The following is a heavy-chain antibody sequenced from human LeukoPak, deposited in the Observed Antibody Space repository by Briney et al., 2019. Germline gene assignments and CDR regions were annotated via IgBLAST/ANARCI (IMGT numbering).Heavy chain of an antibody. CDR2: ISSSSSSYI. CDR1: GFTFSSYS. D-gene: IGHD3-22*01. CDR3: ARGELYDSTCFDY. J-gene: IGHJ4*02. Sequence: GGSLRLSCAASGFTFSSYSMNWVRQAPGKGLEWVSSISSSSSSYIYYADSAKGRFTISRDNAKNSLYLQMNSLRAEDTAVYYCARGELYDSTCFDYWGQGTLVTVSS. V-gene: IGHV3-21*01.